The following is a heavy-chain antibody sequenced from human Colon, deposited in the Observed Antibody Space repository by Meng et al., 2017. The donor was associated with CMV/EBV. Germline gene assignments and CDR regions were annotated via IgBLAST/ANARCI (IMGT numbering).Heavy chain of an antibody. CDR2: IRYDGSNK. Sequence: GESLKISCAASGFTFSSYGMHWVRQAPGKGPEWVAFIRYDGSNKYYADSVKGRFTISRDNSKNTLYLQMNSLRAEDTAVYYCAISRVDTAAYFDYWGQGTLVTVSS. V-gene: IGHV3-30*02. D-gene: IGHD5-18*01. CDR1: GFTFSSYG. CDR3: AISRVDTAAYFDY. J-gene: IGHJ4*02.